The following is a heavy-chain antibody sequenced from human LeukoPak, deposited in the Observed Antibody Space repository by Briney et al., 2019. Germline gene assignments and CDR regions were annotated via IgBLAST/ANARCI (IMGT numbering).Heavy chain of an antibody. J-gene: IGHJ4*02. Sequence: GGSLRLSCAASGFTFDDYAMHWVRQAPGKGLEWVSGISWNSGSIGYADSVKGRFTISRDNAKNSLYLQMNSLRAEDTALYYCAKGVVGATTLGTDYWGQRTLVTVSS. D-gene: IGHD1-26*01. CDR3: AKGVVGATTLGTDY. CDR2: ISWNSGSI. V-gene: IGHV3-9*01. CDR1: GFTFDDYA.